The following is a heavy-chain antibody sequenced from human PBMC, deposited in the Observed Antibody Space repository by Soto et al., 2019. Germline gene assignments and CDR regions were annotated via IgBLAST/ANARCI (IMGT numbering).Heavy chain of an antibody. CDR2: IWYDGSNK. D-gene: IGHD1-20*01. V-gene: IGHV3-33*01. Sequence: QVQLVESGGGVVQPGRSLRLSCAASGFTFSTYGMQWVRQAPGKGLEWVAVIWYDGSNKYYADSVKGRFTISRDNSKNTLYLQMNSLRAEDTAVYYCARRNWNYDYYYGMDVWGQGTTVTVYS. CDR3: ARRNWNYDYYYGMDV. CDR1: GFTFSTYG. J-gene: IGHJ6*02.